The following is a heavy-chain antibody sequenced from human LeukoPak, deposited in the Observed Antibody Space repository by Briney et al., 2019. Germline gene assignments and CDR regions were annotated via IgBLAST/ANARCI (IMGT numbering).Heavy chain of an antibody. CDR1: GFAFSDYY. CDR3: AGERGYSYGYTPN. CDR2: ISSSGSTI. D-gene: IGHD5-18*01. V-gene: IGHV3-11*04. Sequence: GGSLRLSCAASGFAFSDYYMSWIRQAPGKGLEWVSYISSSGSTIYYADSVKGRFTISRDNAKNSLYLQMNSLRAEDTAVYYCAGERGYSYGYTPNWGQGTLVTVSS. J-gene: IGHJ4*02.